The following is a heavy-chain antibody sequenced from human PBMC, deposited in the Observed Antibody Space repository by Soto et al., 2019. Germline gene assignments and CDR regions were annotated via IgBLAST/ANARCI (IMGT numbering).Heavy chain of an antibody. J-gene: IGHJ4*02. Sequence: PSETLSLTCTVSAGSIGVYYWSWIRQPPGKGLEWIGYIFYSGSTNYNPSLKSRVTMSVDTSKNQFSLKLSSVTATDTAVYYCARHGNWMGNLDYWGQGILVTVYS. D-gene: IGHD1-1*01. CDR1: AGSIGVYY. V-gene: IGHV4-59*08. CDR2: IFYSGST. CDR3: ARHGNWMGNLDY.